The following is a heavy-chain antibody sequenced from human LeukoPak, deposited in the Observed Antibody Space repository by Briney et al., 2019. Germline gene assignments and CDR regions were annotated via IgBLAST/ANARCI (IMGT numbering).Heavy chain of an antibody. CDR2: IYTSGST. Sequence: SETLSLTCTVSGGSISSYYWSWIRQPAGKGLEWIGRIYTSGSTNYNPSLKSRVTMSVDTSKNQFSLKLSSVTAADTAVYYCAGDVPTGYSSWFDPWGQGTLVTVSS. CDR3: AGDVPTGYSSWFDP. J-gene: IGHJ5*02. V-gene: IGHV4-4*07. D-gene: IGHD6-13*01. CDR1: GGSISSYY.